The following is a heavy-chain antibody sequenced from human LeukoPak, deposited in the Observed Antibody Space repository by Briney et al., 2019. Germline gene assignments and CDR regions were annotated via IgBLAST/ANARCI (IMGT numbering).Heavy chain of an antibody. D-gene: IGHD6-13*01. J-gene: IGHJ1*01. CDR1: GGSISSYY. V-gene: IGHV4-34*01. CDR3: ARESSSQAEYFQH. CDR2: INHSGST. Sequence: SETLSLTCTVSGGSISSYYWSWIRQPPGKGLEWIGEINHSGSTNYNPSLKSRVTISVDTSKNQFSLKLSSVTAADTAVYYCARESSSQAEYFQHWGQGTLVTVSS.